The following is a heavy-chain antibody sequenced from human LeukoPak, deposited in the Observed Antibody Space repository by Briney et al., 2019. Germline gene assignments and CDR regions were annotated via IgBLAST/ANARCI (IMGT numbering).Heavy chain of an antibody. V-gene: IGHV3-23*01. J-gene: IGHJ4*02. CDR1: GFTFSSYA. Sequence: PGGSLRLSCAASGFTFSSYAMSWVRQAPGKGLEWVSAISGSGGSTYYADSVKGRFTISRDNSKNTLYLQMNSLRAEDTAVYYCAKVLRQWLVELYFDYWGQGTLVTVSS. CDR3: AKVLRQWLVELYFDY. CDR2: ISGSGGST. D-gene: IGHD6-19*01.